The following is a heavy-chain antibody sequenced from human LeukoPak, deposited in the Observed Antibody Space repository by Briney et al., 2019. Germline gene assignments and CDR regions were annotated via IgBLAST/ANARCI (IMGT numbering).Heavy chain of an antibody. J-gene: IGHJ4*02. CDR3: ASQTSRWYSFDS. V-gene: IGHV4-39*01. D-gene: IGHD6-13*01. CDR2: IYYFGSS. CDR1: GGSVSSSSFY. Sequence: TSETLSLTCTVSGGSVSSSSFYWSWIRQPPGKGLEWIGSIYYFGSSYYNPSLKRRVTISLDTSKNQFSLRLSSVTAADTAVYYCASQTSRWYSFDSWGQGALVTVSS.